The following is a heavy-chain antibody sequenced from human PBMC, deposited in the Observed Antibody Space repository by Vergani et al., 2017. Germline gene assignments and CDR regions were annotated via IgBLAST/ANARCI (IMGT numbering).Heavy chain of an antibody. V-gene: IGHV1-18*04. CDR3: ARETYYDSSGYYGTADY. D-gene: IGHD3-22*01. CDR2: ISAYNGNT. CDR1: GYTFTSYG. Sequence: QVQLVQSGAEVKKPGASVKVSCKASGYTFTSYGISWVRQAPGQGLEWMGWISAYNGNTNYAQKLQGRVTMTTDTSTSTAYMELRSLRSDDTAAYYCARETYYDSSGYYGTADYWGQGTLVTVSS. J-gene: IGHJ4*02.